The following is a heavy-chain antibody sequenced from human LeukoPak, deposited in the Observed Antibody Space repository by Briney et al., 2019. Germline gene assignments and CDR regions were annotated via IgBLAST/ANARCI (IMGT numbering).Heavy chain of an antibody. D-gene: IGHD3-16*02. CDR2: IKSNTDGRTT. CDR3: TSAMLAFGGVIVLLPVY. CDR1: GFTFSNAW. J-gene: IGHJ4*02. V-gene: IGHV3-15*01. Sequence: PGGSLRLSCAASGFTFSNAWMSWVRQAPGKGLEWVGRIKSNTDGRTTDYAAAVKRRFTISRDDSKTTLYLQMNSLKTEDTAVYYCTSAMLAFGGVIVLLPVYWGQGTLVTVSS.